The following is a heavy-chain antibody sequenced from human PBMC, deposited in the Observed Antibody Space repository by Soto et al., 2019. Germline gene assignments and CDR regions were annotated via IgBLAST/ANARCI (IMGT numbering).Heavy chain of an antibody. CDR2: ISAYNGNT. CDR1: GYTFTSYG. CDR3: ARVGGNSYYDFWSGYYYGMDV. V-gene: IGHV1-18*01. Sequence: ASVKVSCKASGYTFTSYGISWVRQAPGQGLEWMGWISAYNGNTNYAQKLRGRVTMTTDTSTSTAYMELRSLRSDDTAVYYCARVGGNSYYDFWSGYYYGMDVWGQGTKVTVSS. J-gene: IGHJ6*02. D-gene: IGHD3-3*01.